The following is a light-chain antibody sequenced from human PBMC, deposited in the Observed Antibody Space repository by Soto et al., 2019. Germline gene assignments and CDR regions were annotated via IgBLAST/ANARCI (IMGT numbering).Light chain of an antibody. CDR3: QQRSNWLT. V-gene: IGKV3-11*01. CDR1: QSVSSY. CDR2: DAS. J-gene: IGKJ4*01. Sequence: EIVFTLSPATLALSTGERATLSCRASQSVSSYLAWYQQKPGQAPRLLIYDASNRATGIPARFSGSGSGTDFTLTISSLEPEDFAVYYCQQRSNWLTFGGGTKVDIK.